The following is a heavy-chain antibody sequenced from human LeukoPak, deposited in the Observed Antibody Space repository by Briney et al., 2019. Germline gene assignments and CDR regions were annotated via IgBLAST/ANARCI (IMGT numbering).Heavy chain of an antibody. V-gene: IGHV4-34*01. Sequence: SETLSLTWAVYGGSFSGYYWSWIRQPPGKGLEWIGEINHSGSTNYNPSLKSRVTISVDTSKNQFSLKLSSVTAADTAVYYCARGRALFLKVRYAFDIWGQGTMVTVSS. CDR1: GGSFSGYY. D-gene: IGHD3-3*01. CDR3: ARGRALFLKVRYAFDI. CDR2: INHSGST. J-gene: IGHJ3*02.